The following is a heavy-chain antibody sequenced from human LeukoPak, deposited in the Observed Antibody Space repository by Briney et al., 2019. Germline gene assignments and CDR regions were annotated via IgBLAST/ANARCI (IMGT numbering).Heavy chain of an antibody. D-gene: IGHD3-3*01. J-gene: IGHJ4*02. CDR1: GYTFTSYG. CDR2: ISAYNGNT. V-gene: IGHV1-18*01. Sequence: ASVKVSCKASGYTFTSYGISWVRQAPGQGREWMGWISAYNGNTNYAQKLQGRVTMTTDTSTSTAYMEMRSLRSDDTAVYYCARDRFWRGGPPSFDYWGQGTLVTVSS. CDR3: ARDRFWRGGPPSFDY.